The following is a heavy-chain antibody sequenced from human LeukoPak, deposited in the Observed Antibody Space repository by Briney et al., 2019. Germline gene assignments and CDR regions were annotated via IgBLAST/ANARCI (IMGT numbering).Heavy chain of an antibody. CDR1: GFTFNFYA. CDR2: ISGTGGST. Sequence: GGSLRLSCAASGFTFNFYAMAWVRQAPGKGLDWVSAISGTGGSTYYSDSVKVRCTISRDNSKNTLFLKMSGLSAEDTAVYYCVRQNYHYYTMDVWGQGTTVTVSS. J-gene: IGHJ6*02. CDR3: VRQNYHYYTMDV. V-gene: IGHV3-23*01.